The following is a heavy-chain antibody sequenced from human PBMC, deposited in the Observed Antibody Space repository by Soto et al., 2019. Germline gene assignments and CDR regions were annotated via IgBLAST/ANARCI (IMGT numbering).Heavy chain of an antibody. D-gene: IGHD1-26*01. CDR3: AAGIVGATSRNFDY. CDR2: IVVGSGNT. V-gene: IGHV1-58*01. J-gene: IGHJ4*02. Sequence: ASVKVSCKSSGFTFTSCAVQCVRQDRGQRLEWIGWIVVGSGNTNYAQKFQERVTITRDMSTSTAYMELSSLRSEDTAVYYCAAGIVGATSRNFDYWGQGTLVTVSS. CDR1: GFTFTSCA.